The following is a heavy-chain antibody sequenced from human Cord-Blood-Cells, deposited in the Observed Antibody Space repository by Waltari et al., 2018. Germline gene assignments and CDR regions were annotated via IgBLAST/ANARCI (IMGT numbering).Heavy chain of an antibody. J-gene: IGHJ4*02. D-gene: IGHD6-19*01. CDR1: GGTFSRYA. Sequence: QVQLVQSGAEVKKPGSSVKVSCKASGGTFSRYAISWVRPAPGQGLEWMGGNSPIFGTANYAQKFQGRVTITADESTSTAYMELSSLRSEDTAVYYCARSPQSGSGWYYFDYWGQGTLVTVCS. CDR3: ARSPQSGSGWYYFDY. V-gene: IGHV1-69*01. CDR2: NSPIFGTA.